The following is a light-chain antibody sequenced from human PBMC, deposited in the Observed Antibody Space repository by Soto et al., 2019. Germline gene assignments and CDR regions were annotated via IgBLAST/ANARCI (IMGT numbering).Light chain of an antibody. CDR2: KAS. V-gene: IGKV1-5*03. CDR1: QSISSW. Sequence: DIQMTQSPSTXSASVGDRVTITCRASQSISSWLAWYQQKPGKAPKLLIYKASSLESGVPSRFSGSGPGTEFTLTISSLQPDDFATYYCQQYNSYSYTFGQGTKVDIK. J-gene: IGKJ2*01. CDR3: QQYNSYSYT.